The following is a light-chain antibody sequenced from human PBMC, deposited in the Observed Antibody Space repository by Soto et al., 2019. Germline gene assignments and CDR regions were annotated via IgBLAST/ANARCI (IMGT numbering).Light chain of an antibody. Sequence: DIVMTQSPDSLSVSLGERATINCTSSQSILYRSNSKYYLAWYQQKPGHPPKLLIYWASTRGSGVPDRFSGSGSGTDFTLTISSLQAEDVAIYFCQQFFSVPLTFGGGTIVEIK. CDR3: QQFFSVPLT. J-gene: IGKJ4*01. V-gene: IGKV4-1*01. CDR1: QSILYRSNSKYY. CDR2: WAS.